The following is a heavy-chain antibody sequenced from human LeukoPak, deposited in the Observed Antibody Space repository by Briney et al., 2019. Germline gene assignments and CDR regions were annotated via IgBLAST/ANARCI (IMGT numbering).Heavy chain of an antibody. V-gene: IGHV3-23*01. J-gene: IGHJ4*02. Sequence: GGSLRLSCAASGFTFSSYSMSWVRQPPGKGLEWVSAISGSGGSKYYADSVKGRFTISRDNSKNTLYLQMNSLRAEDTAVYYCAKDWMVRGVIFDYWGQGTLVTVSS. CDR2: ISGSGGSK. D-gene: IGHD3-10*01. CDR1: GFTFSSYS. CDR3: AKDWMVRGVIFDY.